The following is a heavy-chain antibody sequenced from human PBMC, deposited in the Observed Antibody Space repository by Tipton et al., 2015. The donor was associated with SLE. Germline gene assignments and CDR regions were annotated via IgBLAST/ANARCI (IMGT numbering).Heavy chain of an antibody. V-gene: IGHV4-34*01. CDR3: ARGYYYGSGSYYNAPHFDY. CDR2: INHSGST. CDR1: GGSFSGYY. J-gene: IGHJ4*02. D-gene: IGHD3-10*01. Sequence: TLSLTCAVYGGSFSGYYWSWIRQPPGKGLEWIGEINHSGSTNYNPSLESRVTISVDTSKNQFSPKLSSVTAADTAVYYCARGYYYGSGSYYNAPHFDYWGQGTLVTVSS.